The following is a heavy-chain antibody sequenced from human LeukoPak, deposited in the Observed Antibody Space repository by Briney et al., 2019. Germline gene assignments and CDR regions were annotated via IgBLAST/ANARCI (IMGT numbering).Heavy chain of an antibody. CDR2: ISSSSSYI. CDR3: ARDRDNGGSLGRGMDV. CDR1: GFTFSSYS. Sequence: NPGGSLRFSCAASGFTFSSYSMNWVRQAPGKGLEWVSSISSSSSYIYYADSVKGRFTISRDNAKNSLYLQMNSLRAEDTAVYYCARDRDNGGSLGRGMDVWGQGTTVTVSS. J-gene: IGHJ6*02. V-gene: IGHV3-21*01. D-gene: IGHD2-15*01.